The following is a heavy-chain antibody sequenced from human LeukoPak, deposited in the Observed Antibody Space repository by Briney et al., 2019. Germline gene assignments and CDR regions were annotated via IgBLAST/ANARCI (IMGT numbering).Heavy chain of an antibody. J-gene: IGHJ4*02. D-gene: IGHD3-22*01. Sequence: GGSLRLSCAASGFTFSSYWMSWVRQAQGKGLEWVANIKQDGSEKYYVDSVKGRLTICRDNAKNSLYLQMNSLRAEDTAVYYCARVPSALYYYDSSGHADYWGQGTLVTVSS. V-gene: IGHV3-7*01. CDR2: IKQDGSEK. CDR3: ARVPSALYYYDSSGHADY. CDR1: GFTFSSYW.